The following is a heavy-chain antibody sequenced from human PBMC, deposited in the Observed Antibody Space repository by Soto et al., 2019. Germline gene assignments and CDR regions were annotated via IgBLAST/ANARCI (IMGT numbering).Heavy chain of an antibody. J-gene: IGHJ6*03. CDR1: GFTFSSYA. Sequence: EVQLLESGGGLVQPGGSLRLSCAASGFTFSSYAMNWVRQAPGKGLEWVSGISGSGGNTYYADPVKGRFTISRDNSKNTLYLPMTSLRAEDTAVYYCAKGGTTISEDHNYMNVWGKGTSVTVSS. CDR2: ISGSGGNT. V-gene: IGHV3-23*01. CDR3: AKGGTTISEDHNYMNV. D-gene: IGHD3-9*01.